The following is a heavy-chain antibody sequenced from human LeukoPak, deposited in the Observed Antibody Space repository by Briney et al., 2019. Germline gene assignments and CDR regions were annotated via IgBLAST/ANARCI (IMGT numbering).Heavy chain of an antibody. CDR3: AKSRLSGINDAFDI. D-gene: IGHD3-3*01. CDR2: ISGSAVIT. CDR1: GLTFINFG. V-gene: IGHV3-23*01. J-gene: IGHJ3*02. Sequence: PGGSLRLSCAASGLTFINFGMTWVRQAPGKGLEWVSAISGSAVITIYADSVKGRFTISRDNSKNTLYLQMNSLRAEDTALYYCAKSRLSGINDAFDIWGHGTMVTVSS.